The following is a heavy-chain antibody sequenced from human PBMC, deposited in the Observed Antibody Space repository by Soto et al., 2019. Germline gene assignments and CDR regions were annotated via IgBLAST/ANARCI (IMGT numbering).Heavy chain of an antibody. J-gene: IGHJ1*01. V-gene: IGHV1-46*01. CDR2: VNPSGGST. D-gene: IGHD2-15*01. CDR1: GYIFTAYS. CDR3: AREENCSDGICYSKYFKR. Sequence: QVQLVQSGAEVKKPGASVKVSCKASGYIFTAYSMHWVRQAPGQGLEWMGVVNPSGGSTNYAQKFQGRITMTRDTSTRTVYMDLSALTSEYTAVYYCAREENCSDGICYSKYFKRWGQGTLVTVSS.